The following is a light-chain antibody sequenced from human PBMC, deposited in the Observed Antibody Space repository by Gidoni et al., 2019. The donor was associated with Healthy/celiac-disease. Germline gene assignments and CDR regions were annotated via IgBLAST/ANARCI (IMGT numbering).Light chain of an antibody. V-gene: IGKV1-5*03. Sequence: DLPMTQSPSTLSASVGDRVTITCRASQRISSWLAWYQQKPGKAPKLLIYQASSLESGVPSRFSGSGSGTDFTLTISSLQPDDFATYYCQQYNSYPLTFGEGTKVEIK. CDR1: QRISSW. J-gene: IGKJ4*02. CDR2: QAS. CDR3: QQYNSYPLT.